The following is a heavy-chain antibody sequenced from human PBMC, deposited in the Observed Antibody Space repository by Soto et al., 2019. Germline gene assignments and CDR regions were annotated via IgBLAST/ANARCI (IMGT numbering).Heavy chain of an antibody. CDR1: GFTFSSYS. V-gene: IGHV3-21*01. CDR2: ISSSSSYI. J-gene: IGHJ6*02. Sequence: GGSLRLSCAASGFTFSSYSMNWVRQAPGKGLEWVSSISSSSSYIYYADSVKGRFTISRDNAKNSLYLQMNSLRAEDTAVYYCARDLYYYGSGSYYNMLYYYGMDVWGQGTTVTVSS. CDR3: ARDLYYYGSGSYYNMLYYYGMDV. D-gene: IGHD3-10*01.